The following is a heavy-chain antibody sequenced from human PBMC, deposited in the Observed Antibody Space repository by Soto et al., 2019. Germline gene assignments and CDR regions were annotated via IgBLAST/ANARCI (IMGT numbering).Heavy chain of an antibody. CDR1: GFSFVNYA. D-gene: IGHD6-19*01. Sequence: SLRLSCAASGFSFVNYAMNWVRQAPGKGLEWVSGLSGSGTSTCYADSVKGRFTISRDNSRDTLFLQMNSLTADDTAVYYCAKATTNGGWFNPFDSWGQGALVTVSS. CDR2: LSGSGTST. J-gene: IGHJ4*02. V-gene: IGHV3-23*01. CDR3: AKATTNGGWFNPFDS.